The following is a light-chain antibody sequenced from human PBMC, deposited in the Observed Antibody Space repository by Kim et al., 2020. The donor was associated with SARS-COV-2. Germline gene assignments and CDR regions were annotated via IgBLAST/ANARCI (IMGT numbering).Light chain of an antibody. J-gene: IGKJ4*01. CDR3: QQYNSYPLT. V-gene: IGKV1-5*01. CDR1: QSISSW. CDR2: DAS. Sequence: ASGGVRVTITCRASQSISSWLAWYQQKPGTAPKLLIYDASSLESGVPSRFSGSGSGTEFTLTISSLQPDDFATYYCQQYNSYPLTFGGGTKVDIK.